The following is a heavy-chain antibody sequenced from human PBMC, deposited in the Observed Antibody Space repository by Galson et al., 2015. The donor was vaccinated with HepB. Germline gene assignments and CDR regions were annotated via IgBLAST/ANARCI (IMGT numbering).Heavy chain of an antibody. D-gene: IGHD1-1*01. CDR3: ARVGPATLNGDWYFDL. J-gene: IGHJ2*01. V-gene: IGHV7-4-1*02. Sequence: SVKVSCKASGYTFTSYAMNWVRQAPGQGLEWMGWINTNTGNPTYAQGFTGRFVFSLDTSVSTAYLQISSLKAEDTAVYYCARVGPATLNGDWYFDLWGRGTLVTVSS. CDR2: INTNTGNP. CDR1: GYTFTSYA.